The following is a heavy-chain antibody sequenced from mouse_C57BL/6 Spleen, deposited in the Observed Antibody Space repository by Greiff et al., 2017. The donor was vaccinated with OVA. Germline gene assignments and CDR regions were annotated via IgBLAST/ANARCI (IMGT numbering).Heavy chain of an antibody. CDR1: GFTFSDYY. D-gene: IGHD3-3*01. J-gene: IGHJ1*03. CDR3: ARDMPGRSWYFDV. CDR2: INYDGSST. Sequence: DVKLVESEGGLVQPGSSMKLSCTASGFTFSDYYMAWVRQVPEKGLEWVANINYDGSSTYYLDSLKSRFIISGDNAKNILYLQMSSLKSEDTATYYCARDMPGRSWYFDVWGTGTTVTVSS. V-gene: IGHV5-16*01.